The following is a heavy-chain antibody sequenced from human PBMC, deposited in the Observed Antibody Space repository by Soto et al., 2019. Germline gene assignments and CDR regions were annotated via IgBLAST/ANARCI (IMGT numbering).Heavy chain of an antibody. CDR1: GGSISPFY. V-gene: IGHV4-4*07. J-gene: IGHJ5*01. CDR3: AREERRGNSCSHCGDLDS. CDR2: IHSSGST. Sequence: SETLSLTCTVSGGSISPFYWNWIRQPAGKGLEWIGRIHSSGSTDYNPSLKSRVSMSVDTSNNQFSLNLNSVTAADTAMYYCAREERRGNSCSHCGDLDSSGQGTLVTVSS. D-gene: IGHD2-2*01.